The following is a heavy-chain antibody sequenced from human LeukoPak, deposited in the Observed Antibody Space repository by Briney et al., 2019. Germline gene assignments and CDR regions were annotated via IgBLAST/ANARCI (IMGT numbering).Heavy chain of an antibody. CDR1: GFTFSSYG. J-gene: IGHJ4*02. Sequence: PGGSLRLSCAASGFTFSSYGMHWVRQAPGKGLEWVAVIWYDGSNKYYADSVKGRFTISRDNTRNSLYLQMNSLRADDTATYYCTRDDFSGSYCDWGQGTLVTVSS. CDR2: IWYDGSNK. D-gene: IGHD1-26*01. V-gene: IGHV3-33*01. CDR3: TRDDFSGSYCD.